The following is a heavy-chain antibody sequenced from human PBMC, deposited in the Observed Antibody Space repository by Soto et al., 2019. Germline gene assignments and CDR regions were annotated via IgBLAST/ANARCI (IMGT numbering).Heavy chain of an antibody. Sequence: PSETLCLTFTVAGGSSSSGGYYWSWIRKHPGKGLEWIGYIYYSGSTYYNPSLKSRVTISVDTSKNQFSLKLSSVTAADTAVYYCARVFSDSSSFFDPWGQGTLVTVSS. J-gene: IGHJ5*02. CDR2: IYYSGST. D-gene: IGHD6-13*01. CDR3: ARVFSDSSSFFDP. V-gene: IGHV4-31*03. CDR1: GGSSSSGGYY.